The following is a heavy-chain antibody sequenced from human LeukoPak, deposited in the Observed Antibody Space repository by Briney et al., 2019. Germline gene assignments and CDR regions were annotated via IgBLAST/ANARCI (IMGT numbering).Heavy chain of an antibody. V-gene: IGHV1-18*01. Sequence: GASVKVSCKASGYTFTSYGISWVRQAPGQGLEWMGWISAYNGNTNYAQKLQGRVTMTTDTSTSTAYMELRSLRSDDTAVYYCARTTAYYDFWSGYHPLDYWGQGTLVTVSS. CDR2: ISAYNGNT. CDR3: ARTTAYYDFWSGYHPLDY. CDR1: GYTFTSYG. J-gene: IGHJ4*02. D-gene: IGHD3-3*01.